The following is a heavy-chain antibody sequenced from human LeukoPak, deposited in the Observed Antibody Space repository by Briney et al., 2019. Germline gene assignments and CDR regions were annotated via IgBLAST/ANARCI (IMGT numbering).Heavy chain of an antibody. V-gene: IGHV3-7*01. D-gene: IGHD4-17*01. CDR3: AKDNGYGDPYYFDY. Sequence: GGSLRLSCAASGFTLSSYWMTWVRQAPGKGLEWVAYVNQDGSEKFYVDSVKGRFTISRDNSKNTLYLQMNSLRAEDTAVYYCAKDNGYGDPYYFDYWGQGTLVTVSS. CDR1: GFTLSSYW. J-gene: IGHJ4*02. CDR2: VNQDGSEK.